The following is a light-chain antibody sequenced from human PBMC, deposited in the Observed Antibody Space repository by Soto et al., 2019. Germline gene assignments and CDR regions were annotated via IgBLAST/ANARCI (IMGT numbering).Light chain of an antibody. CDR2: DDT. Sequence: QSVLTQSPSVSGAPGQRVTISCTGGSSDIGAGHGVHWYQQLPGTAPKLLIYDDTKRPSGVPDRFSGSKAGTSASLAITGLQADDEGDYYCHSYDSNQTAVVFGGGTKLTVL. CDR3: HSYDSNQTAVV. V-gene: IGLV1-40*01. CDR1: SSDIGAGHG. J-gene: IGLJ3*02.